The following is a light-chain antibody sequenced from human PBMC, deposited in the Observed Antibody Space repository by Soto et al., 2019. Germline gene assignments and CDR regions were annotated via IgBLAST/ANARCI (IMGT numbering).Light chain of an antibody. CDR1: QSLGSN. CDR2: DVS. Sequence: EIVMTQSPATLYVSPGERSTFSCRASQSLGSNLAWYQKKPGQAPRLLIYDVSNRATGIPARFSGSGSVTDFTLTISSLEPEDFAVYYCQQSGDSQWTFGQGTKWIS. J-gene: IGKJ1*01. V-gene: IGKV3D-15*01. CDR3: QQSGDSQWT.